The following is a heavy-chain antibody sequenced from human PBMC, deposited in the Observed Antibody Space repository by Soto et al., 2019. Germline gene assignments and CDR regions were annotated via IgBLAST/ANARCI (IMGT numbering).Heavy chain of an antibody. V-gene: IGHV3-15*07. J-gene: IGHJ6*02. Sequence: GGSLRLSCAASGFTFSNAWMNWVRQAPGKGLEWVGRIKSKTDGGTTDYAAPVKGRFTISRDDSKNTLYLQMNSLKTEDTAVYYCTTDHLWELLSPWDYYYGMDVWGQGTTVTVSS. CDR3: TTDHLWELLSPWDYYYGMDV. CDR2: IKSKTDGGTT. CDR1: GFTFSNAW. D-gene: IGHD1-26*01.